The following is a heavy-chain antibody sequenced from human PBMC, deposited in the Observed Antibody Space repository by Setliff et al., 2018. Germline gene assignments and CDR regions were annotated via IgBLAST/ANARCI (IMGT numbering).Heavy chain of an antibody. J-gene: IGHJ2*01. Sequence: SGPTLVNPTDTLTLTCTLSGFSLSTSGVAVAWIRQPPGKALEWLTLIFWNDNKRYNPSLEDRLTITKDISKSQVLLTLTNMDPVDTATYYSAHMAYTDNGGYWYFDLLGRGTLVTVS. CDR1: GFSLSTSGVA. CDR2: IFWNDNK. D-gene: IGHD4-17*01. V-gene: IGHV2-5*01. CDR3: AHMAYTDNGGYWYFDL.